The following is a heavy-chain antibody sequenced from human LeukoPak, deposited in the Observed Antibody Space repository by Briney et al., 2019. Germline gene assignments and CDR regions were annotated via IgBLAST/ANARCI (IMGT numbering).Heavy chain of an antibody. CDR2: VNRDGSET. CDR1: GFALSSHW. CDR3: ARNNGMDV. Sequence: GGSLRLSCAASGFALSSHWMTWIRQVPGRGPEWVANVNRDGSETYYLDSVKGRFTISKDNAKNSLYLQMNSLRAEDTALYHCARNNGMDVWGQGTTVIVSS. V-gene: IGHV3-7*03. J-gene: IGHJ6*02.